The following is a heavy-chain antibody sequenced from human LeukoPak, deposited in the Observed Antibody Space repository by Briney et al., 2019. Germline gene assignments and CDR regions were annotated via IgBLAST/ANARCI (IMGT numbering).Heavy chain of an antibody. Sequence: PGGSLRLSCAASGFTFSSYAMSWVRQAPGKGLEWVSAISGSGGSTYYADSVKGRFTISRDNSKNTLYPQMNSLRAEDTAVYYCAKPITMIVVVIGGGVDYWGQGTLVTVSS. J-gene: IGHJ4*02. CDR1: GFTFSSYA. V-gene: IGHV3-23*01. CDR2: ISGSGGST. CDR3: AKPITMIVVVIGGGVDY. D-gene: IGHD3-22*01.